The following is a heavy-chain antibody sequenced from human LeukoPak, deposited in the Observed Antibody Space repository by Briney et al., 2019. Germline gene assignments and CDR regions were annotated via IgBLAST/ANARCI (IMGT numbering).Heavy chain of an antibody. V-gene: IGHV3-74*01. CDR3: AREQWLAGF. J-gene: IGHJ4*02. CDR1: GFTFSSYW. D-gene: IGHD6-19*01. Sequence: GGSLRLSCAASGFTFSSYWMNWVRQAPGKGLVWVSRIASDGSSTTYADSVKGRFSISRDNAKNTLYLEMNSLRAEDTAVYYCAREQWLAGFWGQGTLVTVSS. CDR2: IASDGSST.